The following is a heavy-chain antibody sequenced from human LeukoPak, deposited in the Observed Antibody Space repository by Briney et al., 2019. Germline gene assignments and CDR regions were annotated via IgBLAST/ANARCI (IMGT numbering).Heavy chain of an antibody. CDR2: INHSGST. J-gene: IGHJ4*02. D-gene: IGHD3-16*01. CDR1: GVSISSYY. V-gene: IGHV4-34*01. Sequence: SETLSLTCTVSGVSISSYYWSWIRQPPGKGLEWIGEINHSGSTNYNPSLKSRVTISVDTSKNQFSLKLSSVTAADTAVYYCARSWGDGLIDYWGQGTLVTVSS. CDR3: ARSWGDGLIDY.